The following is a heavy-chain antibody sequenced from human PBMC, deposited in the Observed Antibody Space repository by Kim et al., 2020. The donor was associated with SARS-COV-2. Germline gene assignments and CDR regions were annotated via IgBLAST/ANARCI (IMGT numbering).Heavy chain of an antibody. CDR3: ASHPLLPLFDY. V-gene: IGHV4-61*05. J-gene: IGHJ4*02. CDR2: T. Sequence: TNYNPSLKSRVTISGDQSKNQFSLKPSSVTAAGTAVYYCASHPLLPLFDYWGQGTLVTVSS.